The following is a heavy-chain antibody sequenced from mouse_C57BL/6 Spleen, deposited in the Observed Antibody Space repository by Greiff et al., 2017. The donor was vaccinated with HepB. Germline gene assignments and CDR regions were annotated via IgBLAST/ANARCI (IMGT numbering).Heavy chain of an antibody. CDR2: ISDGGSYT. Sequence: EVKVEESGGGLVKPGGSLKLSCAASGFTFSSYAMSWVRQTPEKRLEWVATISDGGSYTYYPDNVKGRFTISRDNAKNNLYLQMSHLKSEDTAMYYCARDLGITTVVATDDYAMDYWGQGTSVTVSS. V-gene: IGHV5-4*01. CDR1: GFTFSSYA. J-gene: IGHJ4*01. CDR3: ARDLGITTVVATDDYAMDY. D-gene: IGHD1-1*01.